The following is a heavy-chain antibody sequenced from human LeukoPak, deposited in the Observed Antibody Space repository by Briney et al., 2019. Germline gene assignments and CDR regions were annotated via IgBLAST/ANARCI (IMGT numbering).Heavy chain of an antibody. CDR3: ARNRLGTTILDY. CDR1: GYTFTGYY. V-gene: IGHV1-2*02. D-gene: IGHD1-7*01. CDR2: INPNSGGT. J-gene: IGHJ4*02. Sequence: ASVKVSCKASGYTFTGYYMHWVRQAPGQGLEWMGWINPNSGGTNYAQKFQGRVTMTRDTSISTAYMELSRLRSDGTAVYYCARNRLGTTILDYWGQGTLVTVSS.